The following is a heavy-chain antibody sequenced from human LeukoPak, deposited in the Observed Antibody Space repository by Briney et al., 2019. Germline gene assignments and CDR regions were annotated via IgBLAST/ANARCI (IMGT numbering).Heavy chain of an antibody. CDR3: ASLGGFAI. V-gene: IGHV4-61*02. CDR2: FYISGGT. CDR1: GDSISSGSYY. Sequence: SETLSLTCTVSGDSISSGSYYWNWIRQPAGKGLEWIGRFYISGGTNYNPSLKSRVTITVDTSKNQFSLKLTSVTAADTAVYYCASLGGFAIWGQGTVVTVSS. J-gene: IGHJ3*02.